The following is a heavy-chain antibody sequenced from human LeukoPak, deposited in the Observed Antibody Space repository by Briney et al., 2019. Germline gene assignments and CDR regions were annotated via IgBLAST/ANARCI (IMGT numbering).Heavy chain of an antibody. D-gene: IGHD2-2*02. CDR3: ARQFYCSCSNCYIAFFYY. Sequence: SETLSLTCTVFGGSIRSNSDYWGWIRQPLGKGLEWIGSIYYNGNTYYNPSLKSRATISADTSKNQFSLKLSSVTAADAAVYYCARQFYCSCSNCYIAFFYYWGQGTLVTVSS. CDR2: IYYNGNT. J-gene: IGHJ4*02. V-gene: IGHV4-39*01. CDR1: GGSIRSNSDY.